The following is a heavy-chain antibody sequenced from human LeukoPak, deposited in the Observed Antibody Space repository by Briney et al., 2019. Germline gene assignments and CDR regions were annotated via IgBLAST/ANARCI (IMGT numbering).Heavy chain of an antibody. CDR2: IYIGGTT. CDR1: GFSVTSNP. Sequence: GGSLRLSCAASGFSVTSNPMNWVRQAPGKGLEWVSIIYIGGTTHYADSLNDRFTISRDDSINTLYLQMNSLGAEDTAVYDCARDSSSYYFDYWGQGTLVTVSS. J-gene: IGHJ4*02. D-gene: IGHD6-6*01. V-gene: IGHV3-66*01. CDR3: ARDSSSYYFDY.